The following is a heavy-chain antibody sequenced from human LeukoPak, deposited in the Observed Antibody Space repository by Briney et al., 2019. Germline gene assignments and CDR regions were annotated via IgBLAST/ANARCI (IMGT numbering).Heavy chain of an antibody. CDR2: TYYRSTWYN. J-gene: IGHJ5*02. V-gene: IGHV6-1*01. CDR3: ARRLTQYDCFDP. CDR1: GDSVSSNSVT. Sequence: SQTLSLTCAISGDSVSSNSVTWNWIRQSPSRGLEWLGRTYYRSTWYNDYAVSVRGRIAVNPDTSKNQFPLHLNSVTPEDTAVYYCARRLTQYDCFDPWGQGILVTVSS. D-gene: IGHD2-2*01.